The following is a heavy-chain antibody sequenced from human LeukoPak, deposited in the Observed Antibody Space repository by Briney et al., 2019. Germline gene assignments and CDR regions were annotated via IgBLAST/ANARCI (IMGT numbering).Heavy chain of an antibody. Sequence: PGGSLRLSCAASGFTFSTYGMHWVRQAPGKGLEWVSGISGSGGITYFADPVKGRFTISRDNSKNTAYLQMNSLRAEDTAVYYCAKTTTGYSSGRYPGWPVDYWGQGTLVTVSS. V-gene: IGHV3-23*01. J-gene: IGHJ4*02. CDR3: AKTTTGYSSGRYPGWPVDY. CDR1: GFTFSTYG. D-gene: IGHD6-19*01. CDR2: ISGSGGIT.